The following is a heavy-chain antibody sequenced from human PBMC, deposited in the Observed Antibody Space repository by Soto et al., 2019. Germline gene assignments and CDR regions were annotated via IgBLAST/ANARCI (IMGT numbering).Heavy chain of an antibody. CDR1: GYSFTSYW. CDR2: IYPGDSDT. CDR3: ARSSWCTNGGDYWDY. D-gene: IGHD2-8*01. Sequence: GESLKISCKGSGYSFTSYWIGWVRQMPGKGLEWMGIIYPGDSDTRYSPSFQGQVTISADKSISTAYLQWSSLKASDTALYYCARSSWCTNGGDYWDYWGQGTLVTVSS. V-gene: IGHV5-51*01. J-gene: IGHJ4*02.